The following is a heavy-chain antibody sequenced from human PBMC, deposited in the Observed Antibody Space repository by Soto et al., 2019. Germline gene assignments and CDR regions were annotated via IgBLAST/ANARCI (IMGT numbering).Heavy chain of an antibody. V-gene: IGHV3-21*01. J-gene: IGHJ6*02. CDR1: GFTFSSYS. D-gene: IGHD3-10*01. CDR3: AREGAIAMVRGVIPYYGMDV. CDR2: ISSSSSYI. Sequence: GGSLRLSCAASGFTFSSYSMNWVRQAPGKRLEWVSSISSSSSYIYYADSVKGRFTITRDNAKNSLYLQMNSLRAEDTAVYYCAREGAIAMVRGVIPYYGMDVWGQGTTVTVSS.